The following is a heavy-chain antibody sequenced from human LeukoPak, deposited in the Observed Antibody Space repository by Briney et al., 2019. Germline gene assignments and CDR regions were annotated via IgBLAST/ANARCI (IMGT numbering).Heavy chain of an antibody. CDR1: GFTFNTYN. V-gene: IGHV3-48*01. CDR2: ISSSSTTM. J-gene: IGHJ4*02. Sequence: PGGSLRLSCAASGFTFNTYNMNWVRQAPGKGLEWVSYISSSSTTMYYADSVKGRFTISRDNSKSIVYLQMNSLRTDDMAVYYCAKDLVSPRTVGSSEKVDYWGQGTLVTVSS. D-gene: IGHD3-10*01. CDR3: AKDLVSPRTVGSSEKVDY.